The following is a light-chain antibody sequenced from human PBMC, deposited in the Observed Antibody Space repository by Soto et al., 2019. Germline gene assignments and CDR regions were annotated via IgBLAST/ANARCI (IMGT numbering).Light chain of an antibody. V-gene: IGKV1-5*01. CDR1: QSIDTW. CDR2: EAT. Sequence: DIQMTQSPSTLSASVGDRVIITCRASQSIDTWLAWYQHKPGRAPEVLISEATSLERGVPSRFSGSGSGTDFTLTISSLQPEDFATYYCQQTFSPPSITFGQGTRLDIK. CDR3: QQTFSPPSIT. J-gene: IGKJ5*01.